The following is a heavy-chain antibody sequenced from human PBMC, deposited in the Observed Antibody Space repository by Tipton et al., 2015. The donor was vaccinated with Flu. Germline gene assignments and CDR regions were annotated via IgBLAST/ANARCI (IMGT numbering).Heavy chain of an antibody. V-gene: IGHV3-53*01. CDR1: GSSVSNNY. Sequence: VQLVQSGGGLIQPGGSLRLSCAASGSSVSNNYLSWVRQAPGKGLEWVSVMYSAGNTDYADSVKGRFTISRDNSMNTLYLQMNRLGAEDTAVYYCARGDYYYGMDVWGQGTTVTVSS. J-gene: IGHJ6*02. CDR2: MYSAGNT. CDR3: ARGDYYYGMDV.